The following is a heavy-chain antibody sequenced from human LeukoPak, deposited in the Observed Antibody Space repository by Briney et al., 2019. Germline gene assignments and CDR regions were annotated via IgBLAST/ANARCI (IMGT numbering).Heavy chain of an antibody. CDR1: GFTFSSYS. D-gene: IGHD6-13*01. CDR2: ISSSSSYI. CDR3: ASSPRVAAAGTLDSY. J-gene: IGHJ4*02. Sequence: GGSLRLSCAASGFTFSSYSMNRVRQAPGKGLEWVSSISSSSSYIYYADSVKGRFTISRDNAKNSLYLQMNSLRAEDTAVYYCASSPRVAAAGTLDSYWGQGTLVTVSS. V-gene: IGHV3-21*01.